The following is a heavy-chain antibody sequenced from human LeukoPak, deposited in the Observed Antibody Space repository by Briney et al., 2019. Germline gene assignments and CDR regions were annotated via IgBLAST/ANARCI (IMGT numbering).Heavy chain of an antibody. CDR1: GYTFTSHD. J-gene: IGHJ4*02. Sequence: ASVKVSCKASGYTFTSHDISWVRQAPGQGLEWMGTITVYKDNTKYAQKFQGRVTMTTDTSTSTAYMELRSLTSDDTAVYYCAGAIDGYNWNYWGQGTLVTVSS. D-gene: IGHD5-24*01. CDR2: ITVYKDNT. V-gene: IGHV1-18*01. CDR3: AGAIDGYNWNY.